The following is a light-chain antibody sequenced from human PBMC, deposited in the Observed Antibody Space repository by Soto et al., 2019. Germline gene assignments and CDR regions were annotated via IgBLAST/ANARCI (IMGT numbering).Light chain of an antibody. J-gene: IGKJ1*01. CDR1: QSVGTW. CDR3: QHYNRNTWS. CDR2: GAS. Sequence: DIQMTQSPSTLSASVGGRVTITCRASQSVGTWVAWYQQKPGKAPKLLIYGASNLESGAPSRFSGSGSGTEFTLTITTLQPDDFATYFCQHYNRNTWSFGPGTKVDIK. V-gene: IGKV1-5*01.